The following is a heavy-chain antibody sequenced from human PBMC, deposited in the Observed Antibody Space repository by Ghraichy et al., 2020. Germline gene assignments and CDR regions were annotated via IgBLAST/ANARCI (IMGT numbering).Heavy chain of an antibody. CDR3: ATYGDGAFDF. Sequence: GESLRLSCGASGFTFYTYWMSWVRQPPGKGLECVATINPDGSEKYHVDSLKGRFTISRDNDKNSLYLLMKSLRVEDTAVYYCATYGDGAFDFWGQGTMLTVSP. V-gene: IGHV3-7*03. D-gene: IGHD4-17*01. J-gene: IGHJ3*01. CDR1: GFTFYTYW. CDR2: INPDGSEK.